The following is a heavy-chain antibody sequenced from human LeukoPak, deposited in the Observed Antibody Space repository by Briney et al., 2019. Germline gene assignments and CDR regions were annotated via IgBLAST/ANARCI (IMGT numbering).Heavy chain of an antibody. CDR3: ARDMQPYYYDSSGYLDY. D-gene: IGHD3-22*01. V-gene: IGHV3-33*01. Sequence: PGRSLRLSCAPSGFTFSSYGMHWVRQAPGKGLEWVAVIWYDGSNKYYADSVKGRFTISRDNSKNTLYLQMNSLRAEDTAVYYCARDMQPYYYDSSGYLDYWGQGTLVTVSS. CDR2: IWYDGSNK. CDR1: GFTFSSYG. J-gene: IGHJ4*02.